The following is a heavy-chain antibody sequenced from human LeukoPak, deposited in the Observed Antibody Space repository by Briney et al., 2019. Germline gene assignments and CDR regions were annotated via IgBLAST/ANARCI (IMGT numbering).Heavy chain of an antibody. CDR1: GYTFTSYD. J-gene: IGHJ5*02. CDR2: MNPISGNT. V-gene: IGHV1-8*01. D-gene: IGHD6-13*01. Sequence: ASVKVSCKASGYTFTSYDINWVRQATGQGLEWMGWMNPISGNTGYAQKFQGRVTMTTDTSTSTAYMELRSLRSDDTAVYYCARVSLSSSWKNWFDPWGQGTLVTVSS. CDR3: ARVSLSSSWKNWFDP.